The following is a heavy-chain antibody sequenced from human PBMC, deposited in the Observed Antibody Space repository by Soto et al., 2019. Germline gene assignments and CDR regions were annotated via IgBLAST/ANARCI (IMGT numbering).Heavy chain of an antibody. D-gene: IGHD6-13*01. Sequence: GWSLRLSCAASGFTFSSYAMSWVRQAPGKGLEWVSAISGSGGSTYYADSVKGRFTISRDNSKNTLYLQMNSLRAEDTAVYYCAKESSSWYSGRRWSDPWGQGTLVT. J-gene: IGHJ5*02. V-gene: IGHV3-23*01. CDR2: ISGSGGST. CDR1: GFTFSSYA. CDR3: AKESSSWYSGRRWSDP.